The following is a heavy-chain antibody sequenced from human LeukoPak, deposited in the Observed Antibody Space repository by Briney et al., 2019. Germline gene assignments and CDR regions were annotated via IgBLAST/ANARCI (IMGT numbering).Heavy chain of an antibody. CDR1: GGSISSGGYY. J-gene: IGHJ6*02. Sequence: SETLSLTCTVSGGSISSGGYYWSWIRQHPGKGLEWIGYIYYSGSTYYNPSLKSRVTISVDTSKNQFSLKLSSVTAADTAVYYSARDSPYDYEAYGMDVWGQGTTVTVSS. V-gene: IGHV4-31*03. CDR3: ARDSPYDYEAYGMDV. D-gene: IGHD3-16*01. CDR2: IYYSGST.